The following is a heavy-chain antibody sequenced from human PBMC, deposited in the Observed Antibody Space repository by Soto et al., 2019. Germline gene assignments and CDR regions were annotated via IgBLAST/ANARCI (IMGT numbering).Heavy chain of an antibody. CDR1: GFTFSSYG. V-gene: IGHV3-33*01. Sequence: QVQLVESGGGVVQPGRSLRLSCAASGFTFSSYGMHWVRQAPGKGLEWVAVIWYDGNDKYYADFVKGRFTISRDNAKNTVSLPMNSLRAEDTAVYYCARDRHSSSSGYFEYWGQGTLVTVSS. D-gene: IGHD6-6*01. J-gene: IGHJ4*02. CDR2: IWYDGNDK. CDR3: ARDRHSSSSGYFEY.